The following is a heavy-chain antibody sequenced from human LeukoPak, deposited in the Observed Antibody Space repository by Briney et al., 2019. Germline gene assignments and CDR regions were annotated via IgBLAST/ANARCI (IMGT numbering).Heavy chain of an antibody. J-gene: IGHJ4*02. CDR3: ARLVGGWYSSNFGY. D-gene: IGHD6-19*01. CDR1: GGSIRSSYYY. CDR2: IYDSGST. V-gene: IGHV4-39*01. Sequence: SETLSLTCTVSGGSIRSSYYYWGWIRQPPGKGLEWIGSIYDSGSTYYNPSLKSRVTISVDTSKNQFSLKLSSVTAADTAVYYCARLVGGWYSSNFGYWGQGTLVTVSS.